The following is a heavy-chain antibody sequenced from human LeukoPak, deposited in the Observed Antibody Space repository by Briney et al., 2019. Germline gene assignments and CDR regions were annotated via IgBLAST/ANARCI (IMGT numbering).Heavy chain of an antibody. CDR3: ARGLPDIVVVPDATREVWFDP. D-gene: IGHD2-2*01. CDR2: IYTSGST. Sequence: SETLSLTCTVSGGSISSYYWSWIRQPAGKGLEWIGRIYTSGSTNYNPSLKSRDTMSVDTSKNQFSLKLSSVTAADTAVYYCARGLPDIVVVPDATREVWFDPWGQGTLVTVSS. J-gene: IGHJ5*02. V-gene: IGHV4-4*07. CDR1: GGSISSYY.